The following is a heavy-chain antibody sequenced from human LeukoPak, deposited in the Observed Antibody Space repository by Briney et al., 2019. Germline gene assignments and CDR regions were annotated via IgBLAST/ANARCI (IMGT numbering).Heavy chain of an antibody. D-gene: IGHD3-3*02. CDR2: MNPRDNT. J-gene: IGHJ3*02. Sequence: GASVKVSCQASGYTSTSPVSHWVRQATGRGLEWLGWMNPRDNTGYAQKFQGRVTLNRDKSINTAYMEPRSQRSEDTAVYHCTRYTQHYGFDIWGQGTMVTVSA. CDR1: GYTSTSPV. V-gene: IGHV1-8*01. CDR3: TRYTQHYGFDI.